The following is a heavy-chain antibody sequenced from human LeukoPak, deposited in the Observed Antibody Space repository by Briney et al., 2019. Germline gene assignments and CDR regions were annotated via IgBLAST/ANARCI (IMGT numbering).Heavy chain of an antibody. V-gene: IGHV4-34*01. CDR3: AXXXXYGXTFDY. CDR1: GESFSAYY. Sequence: SETLSLTCAVDGESFSAYYWTWIRQSPVKGLEWIGEINHSGSTYYNPSLKSRVTISIDTSKNQFSLKLSSMTAADTAVYYCAXXXXYGXTFDYWGXGTLVTV. CDR2: INHSGST. D-gene: IGHD3-10*01. J-gene: IGHJ4*02.